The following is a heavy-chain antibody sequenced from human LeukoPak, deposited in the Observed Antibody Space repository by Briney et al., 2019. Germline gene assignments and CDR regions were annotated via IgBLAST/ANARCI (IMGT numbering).Heavy chain of an antibody. V-gene: IGHV1-18*01. Sequence: ASVKVSCKASGYTFTSYGISWVRQAPGQGLEWMGWISAYNGDTKYAQKLQGRVTMTTDTSTSTAYMELRSLRSDDTAVYYCARDYDYVWGSYRYRRLVDYWGQGTLVTVSS. CDR1: GYTFTSYG. CDR2: ISAYNGDT. CDR3: ARDYDYVWGSYRYRRLVDY. J-gene: IGHJ4*02. D-gene: IGHD3-16*02.